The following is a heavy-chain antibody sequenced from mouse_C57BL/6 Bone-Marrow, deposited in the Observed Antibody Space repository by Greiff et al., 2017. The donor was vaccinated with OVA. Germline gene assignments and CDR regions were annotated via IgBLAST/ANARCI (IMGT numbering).Heavy chain of an antibody. CDR1: GYTFTSYW. D-gene: IGHD2-12*01. V-gene: IGHV1-55*01. CDR3: ARESAYYSHYARDD. CDR2: IYPGSGST. J-gene: IGHJ4*01. Sequence: VQLQQPGAELVKPGASVKMSCKASGYTFTSYWITWVKQRPGQGLEWIGDIYPGSGSTNYNEKFKSKATLTVDPSSSTAYMQRSSLTSEDTAVYYCARESAYYSHYARDDWGQGTSVTVSS.